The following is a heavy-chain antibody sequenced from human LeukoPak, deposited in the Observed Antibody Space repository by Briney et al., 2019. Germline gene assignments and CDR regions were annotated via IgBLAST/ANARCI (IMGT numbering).Heavy chain of an antibody. CDR1: GFTFRIYS. V-gene: IGHV3-21*06. Sequence: GGSLRLSCAASGFTFRIYSMNWVRQAPGKGLEWVASISGGSNYIYYVDSVKGRFTISRDNANNLLNLQMVSLRAEDTAVYYCATGFCNRTNCFRAFDIWGRGTMVTVSS. D-gene: IGHD2-2*01. CDR3: ATGFCNRTNCFRAFDI. J-gene: IGHJ3*02. CDR2: ISGGSNYI.